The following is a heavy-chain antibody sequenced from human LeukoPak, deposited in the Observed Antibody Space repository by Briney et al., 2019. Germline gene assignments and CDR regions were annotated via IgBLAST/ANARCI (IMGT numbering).Heavy chain of an antibody. Sequence: GGSLRLSCAASGFTFSSYAMSWVRQAPGKGLEWASAISGSGGSTYYADSVKGRFTISRDNSKNTLYLQMNSLRAEDTAVYYCAKHYDYVWGSYQYWGQGTLVTVSS. CDR1: GFTFSSYA. CDR3: AKHYDYVWGSYQY. D-gene: IGHD3-16*02. V-gene: IGHV3-23*01. CDR2: ISGSGGST. J-gene: IGHJ4*02.